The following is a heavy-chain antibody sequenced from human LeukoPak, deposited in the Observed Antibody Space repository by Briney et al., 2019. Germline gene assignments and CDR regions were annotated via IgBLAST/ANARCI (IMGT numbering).Heavy chain of an antibody. Sequence: PGGSLRLSCAASGFTFSKHHMDWVRQAPGKGLEWVGRSRNKANGYNAQYAASVKGRFTISRDDSQNLLFLQMNSLKTEDSAVYFCSRFKYDSSGNCVGGDHWGQGTPVTVSS. CDR3: SRFKYDSSGNCVGGDH. J-gene: IGHJ4*02. CDR1: GFTFSKHH. CDR2: SRNKANGYNA. D-gene: IGHD3-22*01. V-gene: IGHV3-72*01.